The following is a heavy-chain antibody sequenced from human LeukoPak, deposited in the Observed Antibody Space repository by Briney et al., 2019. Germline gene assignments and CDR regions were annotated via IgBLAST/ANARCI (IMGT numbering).Heavy chain of an antibody. CDR3: AKDLTIFGVVTTTDY. J-gene: IGHJ4*02. Sequence: AGGSLRLSCAASGLTFSSYAMSWVRQAPGKGLEWVSAISGSGGSTYYADSVKGRFTISRDNSKNTLYLQMNSLRAEDTAVYYCAKDLTIFGVVTTTDYWGQGTLVTVSS. D-gene: IGHD3-3*01. V-gene: IGHV3-23*01. CDR2: ISGSGGST. CDR1: GLTFSSYA.